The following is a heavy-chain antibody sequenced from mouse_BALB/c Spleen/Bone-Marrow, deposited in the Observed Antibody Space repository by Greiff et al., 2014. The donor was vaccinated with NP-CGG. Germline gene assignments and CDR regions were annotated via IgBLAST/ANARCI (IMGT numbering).Heavy chain of an antibody. Sequence: VKLMESGPELVKPGALVKISCKVSGYTFTSYDINWVKQRPGQGLEWIGWIYPGDGSTKYNEKFKGKATLTADRSSSTAYMQLSSLTSENSAVYFCARSDDGFLYSFDSWGQGTTLTVSS. J-gene: IGHJ2*01. CDR1: GYTFTSYD. CDR2: IYPGDGST. CDR3: ARSDDGFLYSFDS. V-gene: IGHV1S56*01. D-gene: IGHD2-3*01.